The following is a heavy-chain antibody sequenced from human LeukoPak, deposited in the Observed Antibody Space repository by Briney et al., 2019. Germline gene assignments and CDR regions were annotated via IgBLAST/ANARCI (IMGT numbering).Heavy chain of an antibody. CDR3: ARERGGAVAGTFDY. V-gene: IGHV1-69*04. D-gene: IGHD6-19*01. CDR1: GGTFSSYA. Sequence: GASVKVSCKASGGTFSSYAIIWVRQAPGQGLEWMGRIIPILGIANYAQKFQGRVTITADKSTSTAYMELSSLRSEDTAVYYCARERGGAVAGTFDYWGQGTLVTVSS. J-gene: IGHJ4*02. CDR2: IIPILGIA.